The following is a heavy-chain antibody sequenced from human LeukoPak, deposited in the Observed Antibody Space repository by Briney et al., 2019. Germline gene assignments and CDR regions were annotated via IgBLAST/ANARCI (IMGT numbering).Heavy chain of an antibody. J-gene: IGHJ4*02. CDR1: GGSMSSYY. V-gene: IGHV4-59*01. Sequence: SETLSLNCSVSGGSMSSYYWSWVRQPPGKGLQWIGYIYYTGIINYNPSLKSRVTVSLNTSQNHFSLRLTSVTAADTAMYYCARLTTVTPYFDNWGQGILVTVS. CDR3: ARLTTVTPYFDN. D-gene: IGHD4-17*01. CDR2: IYYTGII.